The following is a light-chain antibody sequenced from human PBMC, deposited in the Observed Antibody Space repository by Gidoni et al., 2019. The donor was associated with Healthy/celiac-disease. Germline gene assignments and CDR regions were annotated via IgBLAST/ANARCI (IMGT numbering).Light chain of an antibody. V-gene: IGKV3-11*01. J-gene: IGKJ2*01. CDR3: QQRSNWPRTYA. Sequence: EIVLTQSPATLSLSPGERATLSCRASQSVSSYLAWHQQKPGQAPRLLIYDASNRATGIPARFSGSGSGTDFTLTISSLEPEDFAVYYCQQRSNWPRTYAFGQGTKLEIK. CDR2: DAS. CDR1: QSVSSY.